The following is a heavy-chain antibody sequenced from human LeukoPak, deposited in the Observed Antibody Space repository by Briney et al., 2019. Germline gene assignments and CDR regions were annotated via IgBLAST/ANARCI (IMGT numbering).Heavy chain of an antibody. CDR2: IYTSGST. CDR1: GGSISSYY. V-gene: IGHV4-4*07. D-gene: IGHD3-10*01. J-gene: IGHJ6*02. CDR3: ARDQSITMVRGVIITLDGMDV. Sequence: SETLSLTCNVSGGSISSYYWSWIRQPAGKGLEWIGRIYTSGSTNYNPSLKSRVTMSVDTSKNQFSLKLSSVTAADTAVYYCARDQSITMVRGVIITLDGMDVWGQGTTVTVSS.